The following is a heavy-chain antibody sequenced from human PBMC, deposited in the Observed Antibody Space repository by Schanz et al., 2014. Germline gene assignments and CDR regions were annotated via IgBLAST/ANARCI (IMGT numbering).Heavy chain of an antibody. CDR1: GFTFSSYG. Sequence: QVQLVESGGGVVQPGRSLRLSCAASGFTFSSYGMHWLRQAPGKGLEWVSVIGVDGTTTYYADSVKGRFTISRDNSKSALYLNMNARQTENRAFYDSAADLWFGAVWSVWWGQGTLVTVSS. CDR2: IGVDGTTT. CDR3: AADLWFGAVWSVW. V-gene: IGHV3-NL1*01. J-gene: IGHJ4*02. D-gene: IGHD3-10*01.